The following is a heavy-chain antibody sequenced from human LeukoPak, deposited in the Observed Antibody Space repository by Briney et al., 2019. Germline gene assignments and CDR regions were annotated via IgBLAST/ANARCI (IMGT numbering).Heavy chain of an antibody. Sequence: SETLSLTCTVSGGSISSYYWSWIRQPAGKGLEWIGRIYTSGSTNYNPPLKSRVTMSVDTSKNQFSLKLSSVTAADTAVYYCAVTGTTLWYFDLWGRGTLVTVSS. CDR1: GGSISSYY. D-gene: IGHD1-7*01. J-gene: IGHJ2*01. V-gene: IGHV4-4*07. CDR2: IYTSGST. CDR3: AVTGTTLWYFDL.